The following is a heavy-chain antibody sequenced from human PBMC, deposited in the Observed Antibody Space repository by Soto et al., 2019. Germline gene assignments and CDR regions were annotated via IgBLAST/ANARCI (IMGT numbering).Heavy chain of an antibody. V-gene: IGHV4-4*07. J-gene: IGHJ6*01. CDR1: GGSISIYY. Sequence: ASETLCITCTFSGGSISIYYWSWIRQPAGKGLEWIGRIYTSGSTNYNPSLKSRVTMPVDTSKNQFSLKLSSVTAADTALYYCARQGYYYGMDVWGHGTTVTVSS. CDR3: ARQGYYYGMDV. CDR2: IYTSGST.